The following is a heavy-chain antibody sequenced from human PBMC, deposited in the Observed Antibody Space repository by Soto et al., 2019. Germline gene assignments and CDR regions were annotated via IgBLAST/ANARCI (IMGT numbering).Heavy chain of an antibody. Sequence: PGGSLRLSCAASGLTFSSYWTSWVRQAPGKGLEWVANIKQDGSEKYYVDSVKGRFTISRDNAKNSLYLQMNSLRAEDTAVYYCARDDFWSGTNDFWGQGTLVTVSS. CDR1: GLTFSSYW. CDR3: ARDDFWSGTNDF. CDR2: IKQDGSEK. D-gene: IGHD3-3*01. V-gene: IGHV3-7*01. J-gene: IGHJ4*02.